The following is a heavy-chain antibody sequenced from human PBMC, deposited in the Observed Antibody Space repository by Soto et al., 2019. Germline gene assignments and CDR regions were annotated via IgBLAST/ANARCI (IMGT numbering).Heavy chain of an antibody. CDR2: ILHSGSV. J-gene: IGHJ4*02. Sequence: QVLLQESGPGLVQPSGTLSLSCAVSGGSVSSSFFWGWVRQPPGKGLEWIGDILHSGSVNYNPSLKSRVTISIDKSKNQFSLELNSVTTADTAVYYCARSFGWYAIDYWGQGTLVIVSS. CDR3: ARSFGWYAIDY. D-gene: IGHD6-19*01. CDR1: GGSVSSSFF. V-gene: IGHV4-4*02.